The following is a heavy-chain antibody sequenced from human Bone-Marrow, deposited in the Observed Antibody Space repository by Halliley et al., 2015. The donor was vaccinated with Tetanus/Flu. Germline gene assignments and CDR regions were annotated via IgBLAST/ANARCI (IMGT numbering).Heavy chain of an antibody. V-gene: IGHV3-74*01. CDR2: ISIDGSDR. Sequence: SLRLSCATSGFTFSHYWMHWVRQAPGEGLLWVARISIDGSDRSYADSVQGRFTISRDNAKNTLYLQMNSLRVDDTAVYYCVRDLSSGWFVDYWGQGTLVTVSS. CDR3: VRDLSSGWFVDY. D-gene: IGHD6-19*01. CDR1: GFTFSHYW. J-gene: IGHJ4*02.